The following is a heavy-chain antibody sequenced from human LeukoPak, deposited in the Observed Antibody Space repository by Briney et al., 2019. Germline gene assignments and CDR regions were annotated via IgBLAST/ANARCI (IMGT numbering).Heavy chain of an antibody. CDR1: GGSISSSSYY. Sequence: SETLSLTCTVSGGSISSSSYYWGWIRQPPGKGLEWIGNIYYSGRTYYNPSLKSRVTISVNTSKNQFSLKLSSVTATDTAVYYCARGVSMIVVVIHDWYFDLWGRGTLVTVSS. V-gene: IGHV4-39*01. CDR3: ARGVSMIVVVIHDWYFDL. CDR2: IYYSGRT. J-gene: IGHJ2*01. D-gene: IGHD3-22*01.